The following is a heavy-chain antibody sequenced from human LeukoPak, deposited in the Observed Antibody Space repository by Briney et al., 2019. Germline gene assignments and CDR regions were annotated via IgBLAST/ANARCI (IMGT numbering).Heavy chain of an antibody. D-gene: IGHD1-26*01. V-gene: IGHV4-59*01. CDR2: IYNSGST. CDR3: ARDLSGSYGIDY. CDR1: GGSISSYY. J-gene: IGHJ4*02. Sequence: PSETLSLTCTVSGGSISSYYWSWIRQPPGKGLEWIAYIYNSGSTNYNPSLKSRVTISVDTSKNQFSLKLTSVTAADTAVYYCARDLSGSYGIDYWGQGTLVTVSS.